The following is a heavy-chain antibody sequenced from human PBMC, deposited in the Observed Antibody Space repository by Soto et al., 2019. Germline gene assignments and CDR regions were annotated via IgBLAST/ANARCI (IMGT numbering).Heavy chain of an antibody. CDR1: GGSISSGDYY. CDR2: IYYSGST. Sequence: QVQLQESGPGLVKPSQTLSLTCTVSGGSISSGDYYWSWIRQPPGKGLEWIGYIYYSGSTYYNPSLQSRVTKSVDTSKNHFSLKLSSVTAADTAVYYCARDRAPQNYYDMDVGGQGTTVTVSS. J-gene: IGHJ6*02. CDR3: ARDRAPQNYYDMDV. V-gene: IGHV4-30-4*01.